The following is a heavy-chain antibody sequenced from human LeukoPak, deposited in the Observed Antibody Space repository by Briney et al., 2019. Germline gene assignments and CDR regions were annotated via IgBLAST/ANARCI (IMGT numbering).Heavy chain of an antibody. CDR2: INHSGST. J-gene: IGHJ4*02. D-gene: IGHD3-9*01. Sequence: KTSETLSLTCAVYGGSFSGYYWSWIRQPPGKGLEWIGEINHSGSTNYNPSLKSRVTISVDTSKNQFSLKLSSVTAADTAVYYCARYDILTGYYYFDYWGQGTLVTVSS. V-gene: IGHV4-34*01. CDR1: GGSFSGYY. CDR3: ARYDILTGYYYFDY.